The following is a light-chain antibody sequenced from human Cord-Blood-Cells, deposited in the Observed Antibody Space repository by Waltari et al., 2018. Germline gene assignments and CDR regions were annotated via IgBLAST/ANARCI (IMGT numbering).Light chain of an antibody. CDR2: AAS. CDR3: QQYYSYPPT. V-gene: IGKV1-8*01. J-gene: IGKJ3*01. Sequence: AIRKTQSPSSLSASTGDRVTITCRASQGISSYLAWYQQKPGKAPKLLIYAASTLQSGVPSRFSGSGSGTDFTLTISCLQSEDFATYYCQQYYSYPPTFGPGTKVDIK. CDR1: QGISSY.